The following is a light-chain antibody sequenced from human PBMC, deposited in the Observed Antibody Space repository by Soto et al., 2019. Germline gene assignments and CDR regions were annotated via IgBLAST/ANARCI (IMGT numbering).Light chain of an antibody. J-gene: IGLJ2*01. CDR2: TGN. CDR1: SSNIGSNA. V-gene: IGLV1-44*01. CDR3: ATWDGSLTAVV. Sequence: QSVLTQPPSASGTPGQRVTISCSGSSSNIGSNAVAWYQQFPGTAPKLLIHTGNQRPSGVPDRFSGSKSGTSASLAISGLQSEDEAHYYCATWDGSLTAVVFGGGTKVTVL.